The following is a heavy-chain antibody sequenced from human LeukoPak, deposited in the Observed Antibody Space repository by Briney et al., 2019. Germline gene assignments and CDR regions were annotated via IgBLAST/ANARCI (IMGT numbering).Heavy chain of an antibody. CDR1: GYTFTTYL. Sequence: ASVKVSCKASGYTFTTYLIHWVRQAPGQGPEWIGELHPVTGGTNYAQKFQCRVTMTRDTSTSTVYLELSSLTSEDTAVYFCARDPANGRPDAYDIWGQGTRVTVSS. V-gene: IGHV1-46*01. D-gene: IGHD1-26*01. J-gene: IGHJ3*02. CDR3: ARDPANGRPDAYDI. CDR2: LHPVTGGT.